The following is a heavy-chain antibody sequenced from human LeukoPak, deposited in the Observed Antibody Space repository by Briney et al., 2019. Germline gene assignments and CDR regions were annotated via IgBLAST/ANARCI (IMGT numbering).Heavy chain of an antibody. V-gene: IGHV4-59*01. D-gene: IGHD6-6*01. CDR1: GGSISSYY. Sequence: SETLSLTCTVSGGSISSYYWSWIRQPPGKGLEWIGYIYCSGSTNYNPSLKSRVTISVDTSKNQFSLKLSSVTAADTAVYYCARLSSSFGSDFDYWGQGTLVTVSS. CDR2: IYCSGST. CDR3: ARLSSSFGSDFDY. J-gene: IGHJ4*02.